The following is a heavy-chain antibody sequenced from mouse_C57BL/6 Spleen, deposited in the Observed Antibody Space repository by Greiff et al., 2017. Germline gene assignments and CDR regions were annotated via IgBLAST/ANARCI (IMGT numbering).Heavy chain of an antibody. CDR2: ISDGGSYT. Sequence: EVQGVESGGGLVKPGGSLKLSCAASGFTFSSYAMSWVRQTPEKRLEWVATISDGGSYTYYPDNVKGRFTISRDNAKNNLYLQMSHLKSEDTAMYYCARRGLYGSSYPLAYWGQGTLVTVSA. CDR3: ARRGLYGSSYPLAY. V-gene: IGHV5-4*01. J-gene: IGHJ3*01. D-gene: IGHD1-1*01. CDR1: GFTFSSYA.